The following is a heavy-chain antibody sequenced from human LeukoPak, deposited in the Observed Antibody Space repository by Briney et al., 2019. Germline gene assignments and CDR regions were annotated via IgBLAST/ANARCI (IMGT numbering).Heavy chain of an antibody. Sequence: GASVKVSCKASGYTFTGYYIDWVRQAPGQGLEWMAWINSDSGGTNYAQKFQGRVTMTRDTSTRTAYMELSSLRSDDTAFYYCARDTITVTTPYFDYWGQGTLVTVPS. CDR3: ARDTITVTTPYFDY. CDR2: INSDSGGT. CDR1: GYTFTGYY. J-gene: IGHJ4*02. D-gene: IGHD4-17*01. V-gene: IGHV1-2*02.